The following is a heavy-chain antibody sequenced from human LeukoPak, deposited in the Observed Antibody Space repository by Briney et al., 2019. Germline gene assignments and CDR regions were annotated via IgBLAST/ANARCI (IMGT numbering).Heavy chain of an antibody. CDR3: ARDPNGNWWFDP. J-gene: IGHJ5*02. CDR1: GFTFSSYW. D-gene: IGHD1-1*01. CDR2: INIDGGTT. V-gene: IGHV3-74*01. Sequence: GGSLRLSCAASGFTFSSYWIHWVRHAPGKGLVWVSRINIDGGTTTYVDSVKGRFTISRDNAKNMLYLQMNSLRAEDTAVYYCARDPNGNWWFDPWGQGTLVTVSS.